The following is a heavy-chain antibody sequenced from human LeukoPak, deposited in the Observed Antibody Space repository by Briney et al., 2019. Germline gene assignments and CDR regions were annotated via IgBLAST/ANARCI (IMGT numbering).Heavy chain of an antibody. CDR1: GFTSSSYA. V-gene: IGHV3-66*01. J-gene: IGHJ4*02. CDR2: IYSGGST. Sequence: PGRTLRLSCAASGFTSSSYAMHWVRHAPGEGLEWGSIIYSGGSTYYTNSVKGSFTISKDNSKKTMFLQMDSLRGEDTATYYCAGVIEARHFDYWGQGTLVTVSS. CDR3: AGVIEARHFDY.